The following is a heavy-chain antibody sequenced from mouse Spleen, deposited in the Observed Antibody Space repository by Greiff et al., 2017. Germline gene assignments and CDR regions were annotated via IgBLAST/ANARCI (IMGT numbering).Heavy chain of an antibody. CDR2: INYDGSST. CDR3: ARDGSSPYYAMDY. J-gene: IGHJ4*01. Sequence: EVHLVESEGGLVQPGSSMKLSCTASGFTFSDYYMAWVRQVPEKGLEWVANINYDGSSTYYLDSLKSRFIISRDNAKNILYLQMSSLKSEDTATYYCARDGSSPYYAMDYWGQGTSVTVSS. V-gene: IGHV5-16*01. CDR1: GFTFSDYY.